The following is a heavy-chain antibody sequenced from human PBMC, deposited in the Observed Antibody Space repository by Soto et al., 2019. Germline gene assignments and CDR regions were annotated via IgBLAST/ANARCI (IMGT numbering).Heavy chain of an antibody. J-gene: IGHJ4*02. CDR1: GFTFSSYT. D-gene: IGHD3-10*01. Sequence: GGSLRLSCAASGFTFSSYTMNWVRQAPGKGLEWVSSISSSSSYIYYADSVKGRFTISRDNAKNSLYLQMNSLRAEDTAVYYCARVRGSGTIDYWGQGALVTVSS. V-gene: IGHV3-21*01. CDR2: ISSSSSYI. CDR3: ARVRGSGTIDY.